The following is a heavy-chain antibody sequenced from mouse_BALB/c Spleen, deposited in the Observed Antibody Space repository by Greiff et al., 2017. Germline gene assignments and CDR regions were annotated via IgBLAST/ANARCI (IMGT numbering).Heavy chain of an antibody. D-gene: IGHD2-14*01. Sequence: DVKLQESGPDLVKPSQSLSLTCTVTGYSITSGYSWHWIRQFPGNKLEWMGYIHYSGSTNYNPSLKSRISITRDTSKNQFFLQLNSVTTEDTATYYCARGQYYRYDGGYAMDYWGQGTSVTVSS. CDR2: IHYSGST. J-gene: IGHJ4*01. V-gene: IGHV3-1*02. CDR3: ARGQYYRYDGGYAMDY. CDR1: GYSITSGYS.